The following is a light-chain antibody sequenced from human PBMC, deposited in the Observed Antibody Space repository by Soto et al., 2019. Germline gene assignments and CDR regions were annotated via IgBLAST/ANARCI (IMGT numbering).Light chain of an antibody. Sequence: QSALTQPASVSGSPGQSIAISCTGTSSDVGGYDFVSWYQQHPGKAPKVMIYDVNNRPSGVSNRFFGSKSGNTASLTISGLQAEDEADYYCSSYTTSRSVVFGGGTKVTVL. V-gene: IGLV2-14*03. CDR3: SSYTTSRSVV. J-gene: IGLJ2*01. CDR2: DVN. CDR1: SSDVGGYDF.